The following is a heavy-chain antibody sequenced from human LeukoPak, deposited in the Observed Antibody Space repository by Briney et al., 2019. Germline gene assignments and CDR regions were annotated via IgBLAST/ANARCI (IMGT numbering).Heavy chain of an antibody. CDR1: GFTFSTYE. Sequence: GGSLRLSCAASGFTFSTYEMNWVRQAPGKGLEWVSYISSSGSTIYYADSVKGRFTISRDNAKNSLYLQMNSLRAEDAAVYYCARALYYYYYMDVWGKGTTVTISS. J-gene: IGHJ6*03. CDR3: ARALYYYYYMDV. CDR2: ISSSGSTI. V-gene: IGHV3-48*03.